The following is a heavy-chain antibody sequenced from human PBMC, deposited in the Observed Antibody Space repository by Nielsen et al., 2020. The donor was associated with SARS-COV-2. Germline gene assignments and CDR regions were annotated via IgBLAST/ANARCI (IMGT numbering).Heavy chain of an antibody. CDR1: GFTFDDYA. J-gene: IGHJ4*02. V-gene: IGHV3-9*01. D-gene: IGHD4-23*01. CDR2: ISWNSGSI. Sequence: GGSLRLSCAASGFTFDDYAMHWVRQAPGKGLEWVSGISWNSGSIGYADSVKGRFTISRDNAKNSLYLQMNSLRAEDTAVYYCARQDDYGGLWGQGTLVTVSS. CDR3: ARQDDYGGL.